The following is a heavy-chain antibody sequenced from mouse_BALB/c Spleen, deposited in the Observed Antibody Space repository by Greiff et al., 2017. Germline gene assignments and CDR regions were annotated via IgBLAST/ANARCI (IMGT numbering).Heavy chain of an antibody. CDR1: GYTFTDYA. J-gene: IGHJ1*01. D-gene: IGHD1-2*01. CDR3: ARSGYYGYGGYFDV. CDR2: ISTYSGNT. Sequence: VQLQQSGPELVRPGVSAKISCKGSGYTFTDYAMHWVKQSHAKSLEWIGVISTYSGNTNYNQKFKGKATMTVDKSSSTAYMELARLTSEDSAIYYCARSGYYGYGGYFDVWGAGTTVTVSS. V-gene: IGHV1-67*01.